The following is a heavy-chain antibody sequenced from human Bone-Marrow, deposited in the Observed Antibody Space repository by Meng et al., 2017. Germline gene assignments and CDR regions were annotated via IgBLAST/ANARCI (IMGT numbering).Heavy chain of an antibody. CDR2: IDPNNDHT. Sequence: QVQLVQSGPEVKKPGASVKLSCKPSGYTFAAYWIHWLRQAPGQGLEWMGRIDPNNDHTQYAQNFQGRVTMTSDTSISTVYMELNGLRSDDTAGYYCARGSYQPLDYWGQGTLVTVSS. J-gene: IGHJ4*02. CDR3: ARGSYQPLDY. D-gene: IGHD2-2*01. CDR1: GYTFAAYW. V-gene: IGHV1-2*06.